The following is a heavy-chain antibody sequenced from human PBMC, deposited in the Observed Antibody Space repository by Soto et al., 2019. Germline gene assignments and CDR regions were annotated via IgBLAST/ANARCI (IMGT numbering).Heavy chain of an antibody. CDR2: ISSSSTTI. CDR3: AKWSSVRFDY. V-gene: IGHV3-48*04. D-gene: IGHD6-19*01. CDR1: GFTFSRYS. J-gene: IGHJ4*02. Sequence: GGSLRLSCAASGFTFSRYSMSWVRQAPGKGLEWVSYISSSSTTIYYVDSVKGRFTISRDNAKNSLYLQMNSLRAEDTAVYYCAKWSSVRFDYWGQGTLVTVSS.